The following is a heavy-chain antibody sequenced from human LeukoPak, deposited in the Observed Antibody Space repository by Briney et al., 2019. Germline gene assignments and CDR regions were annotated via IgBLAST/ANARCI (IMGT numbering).Heavy chain of an antibody. CDR1: GGSISSSSYY. J-gene: IGHJ4*02. CDR2: IYYSGST. Sequence: PSETLSLTCTVSGGSISSSSYYWGWIRQPPGKGLEWIGSIYYSGSTYYNPSLKSRVTISVDTSKNQFSLKLSSVTAADTAVYYCARSPHMQWLVRVFDYWGQGTLVTVPS. V-gene: IGHV4-39*01. D-gene: IGHD6-19*01. CDR3: ARSPHMQWLVRVFDY.